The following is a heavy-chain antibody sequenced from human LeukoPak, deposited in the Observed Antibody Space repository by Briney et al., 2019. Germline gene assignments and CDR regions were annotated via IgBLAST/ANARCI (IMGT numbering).Heavy chain of an antibody. V-gene: IGHV3-23*01. CDR2: ISGSGGST. CDR1: GFTFSSYA. Sequence: GVLRLSCAASGFTFSSYAMSWVRQAPGKGLEWVSAISGSGGSTYYADSVKGRFTISRDNSKNTLYLQMNSLRAEDTAVYYCAKWREVPAAMWWWTSEDYYMDVWGKGTTVTVSS. D-gene: IGHD2-2*01. J-gene: IGHJ6*03. CDR3: AKWREVPAAMWWWTSEDYYMDV.